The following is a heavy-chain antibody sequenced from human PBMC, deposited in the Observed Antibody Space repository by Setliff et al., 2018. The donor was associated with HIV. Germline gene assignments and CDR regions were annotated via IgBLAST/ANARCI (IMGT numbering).Heavy chain of an antibody. CDR1: GGSISSHY. Sequence: PSETLSLTCTVSGGSISSHYWSWIRQPPGKGLEWIGSIHYSGSTNYNPSLKSRVTISVDTSKNQFSLKLSSVTAADTALYFCARTHSGYFPYYFDYWGQGTLVTVSS. J-gene: IGHJ4*02. D-gene: IGHD3-22*01. CDR2: IHYSGST. CDR3: ARTHSGYFPYYFDY. V-gene: IGHV4-59*11.